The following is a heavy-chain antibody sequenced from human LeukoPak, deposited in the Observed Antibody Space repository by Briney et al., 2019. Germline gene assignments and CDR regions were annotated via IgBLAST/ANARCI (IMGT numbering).Heavy chain of an antibody. CDR1: GFTFSNAW. J-gene: IGHJ4*02. D-gene: IGHD4-23*01. Sequence: GGSLRLSCAVSGFTFSNAWMSWVRQAPGKGLEWVGRIKSKTDGGTTDYAAPVKGRFTISRDDSKNTLYLQMNSLKTEDTAVYYCTTSTVVTGHQGYWGQGTLVTVSS. V-gene: IGHV3-15*01. CDR3: TTSTVVTGHQGY. CDR2: IKSKTDGGTT.